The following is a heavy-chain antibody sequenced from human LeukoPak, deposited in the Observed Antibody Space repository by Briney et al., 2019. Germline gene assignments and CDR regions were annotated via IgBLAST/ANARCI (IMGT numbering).Heavy chain of an antibody. D-gene: IGHD6-13*01. CDR1: GFTFIKYS. CDR3: AKDHVNAGHLDY. V-gene: IGHV3-23*01. Sequence: PGGSLRLSCAASGFTFIKYSMTWVRQAPGKGLEWVSAITGSGAFTDYAASVKGRFTISRDNSKNTLYLEMSGLRAEDTAVYYCAKDHVNAGHLDYWGQGTLVTVSS. CDR2: ITGSGAFT. J-gene: IGHJ4*02.